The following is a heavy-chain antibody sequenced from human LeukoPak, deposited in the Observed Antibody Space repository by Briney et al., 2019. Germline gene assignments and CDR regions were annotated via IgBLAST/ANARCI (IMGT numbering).Heavy chain of an antibody. Sequence: PSETLSLTCAVYGGSFSGYYWGWIRQPPGKGLEWIGEINHSGSTNYNPSLKSRVTISVDTSKNQFSLKLSSVTAADTAVYYCAREGPKRDGYNIGYWGQGTLVTVSS. CDR1: GGSFSGYY. V-gene: IGHV4-34*01. CDR3: AREGPKRDGYNIGY. J-gene: IGHJ4*02. CDR2: INHSGST. D-gene: IGHD5-12*01.